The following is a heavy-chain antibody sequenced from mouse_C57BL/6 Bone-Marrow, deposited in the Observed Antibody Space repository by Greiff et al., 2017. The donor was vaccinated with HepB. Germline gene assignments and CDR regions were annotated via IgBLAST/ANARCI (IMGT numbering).Heavy chain of an antibody. D-gene: IGHD2-1*01. J-gene: IGHJ2*01. CDR1: GYTFTSYW. Sequence: VQLQQSGTELVKPGASVKLSCKASGYTFTSYWMHWVKQRPGQGLEWIGNINPSNGGTNYNEKFKSKTTLTVDKSSSTAYMRLSSLTSEDSAVYYCAIYYGHWDYFDYWGQGTTLTVSS. CDR3: AIYYGHWDYFDY. CDR2: INPSNGGT. V-gene: IGHV1-53*01.